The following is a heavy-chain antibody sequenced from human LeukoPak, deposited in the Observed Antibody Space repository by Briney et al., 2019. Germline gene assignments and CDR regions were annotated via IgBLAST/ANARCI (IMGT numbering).Heavy chain of an antibody. CDR3: ARDGPDYGDYVNFDF. D-gene: IGHD4-17*01. CDR2: SYYSGRT. Sequence: SETLSLTCTVSGGSISSSSYYWGWIRQPPGKGLEWIGSSYYSGRTYYNPSLKSRVTISVDTSKNQFSLKLISVTAADTAVYYCARDGPDYGDYVNFDFWGQGTLVTVSS. V-gene: IGHV4-39*07. CDR1: GGSISSSSYY. J-gene: IGHJ4*02.